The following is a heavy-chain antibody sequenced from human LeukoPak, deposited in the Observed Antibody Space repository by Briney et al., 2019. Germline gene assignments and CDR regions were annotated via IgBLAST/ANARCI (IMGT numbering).Heavy chain of an antibody. J-gene: IGHJ3*01. CDR3: ARAREFYSDSNAYEV. D-gene: IGHD3-22*01. CDR1: GTSITSGSYF. V-gene: IGHV4-61*02. Sequence: SETLSLTCTISGTSITSGSYFWSWIRQPAGNELEWLGLIYSSGWTNYNPSLKSRVTFSVDTSKNQFSLKLRSVTAADTAVYYCARAREFYSDSNAYEVWGQGTRVTVSS. CDR2: IYSSGWT.